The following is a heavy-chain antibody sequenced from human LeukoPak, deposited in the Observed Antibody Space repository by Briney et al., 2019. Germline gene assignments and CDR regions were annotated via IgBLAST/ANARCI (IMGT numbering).Heavy chain of an antibody. V-gene: IGHV3-23*01. Sequence: GGSLRLSCAASGFSVSNNYISWVRQAPGKGLEWVSLISSSGANAYYADSVKGRFTISRDNSKNTLYLQMNNLRGEDTAEYYSAKDMELASWGQGTLVTVSS. CDR3: AKDMELAS. J-gene: IGHJ5*02. D-gene: IGHD1-26*01. CDR2: ISSSGANA. CDR1: GFSVSNNY.